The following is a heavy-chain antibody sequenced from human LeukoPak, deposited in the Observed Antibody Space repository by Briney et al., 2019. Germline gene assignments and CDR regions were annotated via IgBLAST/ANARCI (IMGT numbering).Heavy chain of an antibody. CDR2: IYYTGTS. J-gene: IGHJ4*02. D-gene: IGHD4-11*01. CDR3: ARYSNHVDYFDS. Sequence: SETLSLTCTVSGGSISSSDYYWSWIRQPPGRGLEWLGNIYYTGTSNYNPSLKSRVTISIDTSKNQFSLKLISVTAADTAVYYCARYSNHVDYFDSWGQGTLVIVSS. V-gene: IGHV4-61*08. CDR1: GGSISSSDYY.